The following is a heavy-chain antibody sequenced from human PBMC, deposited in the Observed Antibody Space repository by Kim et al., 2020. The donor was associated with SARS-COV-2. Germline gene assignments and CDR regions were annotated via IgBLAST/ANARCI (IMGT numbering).Heavy chain of an antibody. V-gene: IGHV3-15*01. Sequence: GGSLRLSCAASGFTFSNAWMSWVRQAPGKGLEWVGRIKSKTDGGTTDYAAPVKGRFTISRDDSKNTLYLQMNSLKTEDTAVYYCTTVKGYDILTATNHFDYWGQGTLVTVSS. CDR1: GFTFSNAW. CDR2: IKSKTDGGTT. J-gene: IGHJ4*02. D-gene: IGHD3-9*01. CDR3: TTVKGYDILTATNHFDY.